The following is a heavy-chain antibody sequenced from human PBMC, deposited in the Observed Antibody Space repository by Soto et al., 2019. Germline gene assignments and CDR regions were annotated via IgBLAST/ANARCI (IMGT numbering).Heavy chain of an antibody. Sequence: EVQLVESGGGLVKPGGSLRLSCAASGFTFKNYWMSWLRQAPGKGLEWAANIKEDGSETYYVDSVKGRFTISRDNAKNSLYLQMNSLRAEDTAVYYCAKGGSWDLDYWGQGALVTVSS. V-gene: IGHV3-7*01. CDR3: AKGGSWDLDY. CDR2: IKEDGSET. CDR1: GFTFKNYW. D-gene: IGHD1-26*01. J-gene: IGHJ4*02.